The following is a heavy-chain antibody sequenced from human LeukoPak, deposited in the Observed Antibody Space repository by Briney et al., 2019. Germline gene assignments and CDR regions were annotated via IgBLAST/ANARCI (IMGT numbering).Heavy chain of an antibody. CDR1: GSTFSSYA. Sequence: GGSLILSYAASGSTFSSYAMSWVRPAPGKGLEWVSAITGSGGTTYYADSVKGRFTISRDNSKNTLYLQMNSLRAEDTAVYYCSRTPWIQLWSFFDYWGQRTLVTVSS. J-gene: IGHJ4*02. CDR2: ITGSGGTT. CDR3: SRTPWIQLWSFFDY. D-gene: IGHD5-18*01. V-gene: IGHV3-23*01.